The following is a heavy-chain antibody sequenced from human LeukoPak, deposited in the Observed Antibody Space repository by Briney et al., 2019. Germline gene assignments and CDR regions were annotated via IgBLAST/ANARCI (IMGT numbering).Heavy chain of an antibody. J-gene: IGHJ3*02. CDR1: GYTFTGYY. CDR3: AREWVRYCSGGSCYGGPAFDI. CDR2: INPNSGGT. D-gene: IGHD2-15*01. V-gene: IGHV1-2*02. Sequence: ASVKVSCMASGYTFTGYYMHWVRQAPGQGLEWMGWINPNSGGTNYAQKFQGRVTMTRDTSTSTAYMEMSRLRSDDTAVYYCAREWVRYCSGGSCYGGPAFDIWGQGTMVTVSS.